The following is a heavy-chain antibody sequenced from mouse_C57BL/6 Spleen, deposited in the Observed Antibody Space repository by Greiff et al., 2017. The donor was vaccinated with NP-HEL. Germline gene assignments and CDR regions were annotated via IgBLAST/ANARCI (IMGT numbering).Heavy chain of an antibody. CDR3: ARPDMGLAWFAY. D-gene: IGHD6-2*01. J-gene: IGHJ3*01. Sequence: QVQLQQPGAELVMPGASVKLSCKASGYTFTSYWMHWVKQRPGQGLEWIGEIDPSDSYTNYNQKFKGKSTLTVDKSSSTAYMQLSSLTSEDAAVYYCARPDMGLAWFAYWGQGTLVTVSA. V-gene: IGHV1-69*01. CDR1: GYTFTSYW. CDR2: IDPSDSYT.